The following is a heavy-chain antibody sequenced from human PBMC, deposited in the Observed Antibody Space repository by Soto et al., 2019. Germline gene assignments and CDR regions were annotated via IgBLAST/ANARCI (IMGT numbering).Heavy chain of an antibody. CDR1: GGSISSYY. J-gene: IGHJ5*02. D-gene: IGHD3-10*01. V-gene: IGHV4-59*01. CDR3: AGKDYYGSGSYPFDP. Sequence: SETLSLTCTVSGGSISSYYWSWIRQPPGKGLEWIGYIYYSGSTNYNPSLKSRVTISVDTSKNQFSLKLSSVTAADTAVYYCAGKDYYGSGSYPFDPWGQGTLVSVSS. CDR2: IYYSGST.